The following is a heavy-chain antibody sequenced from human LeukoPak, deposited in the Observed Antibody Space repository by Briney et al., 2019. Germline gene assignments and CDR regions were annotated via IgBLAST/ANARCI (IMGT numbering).Heavy chain of an antibody. CDR2: IGKSGSPI. Sequence: GGSLRLSCAASGFTFSSYSINWVRQAPGKGLEWVSYIGKSGSPIYYADSVKGRFTISRDNAKNSLYLQMSSLRAEDTAMYYCAKDAGWLQLDFWGQGALVTVSS. D-gene: IGHD5-24*01. V-gene: IGHV3-48*04. CDR1: GFTFSSYS. CDR3: AKDAGWLQLDF. J-gene: IGHJ4*02.